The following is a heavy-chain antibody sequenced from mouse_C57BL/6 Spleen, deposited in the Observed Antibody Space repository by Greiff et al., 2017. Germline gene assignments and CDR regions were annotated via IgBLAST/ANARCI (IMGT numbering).Heavy chain of an antibody. D-gene: IGHD1-1*01. CDR3: AREWNYYGSSLYAMDY. CDR1: GYTFTSYW. J-gene: IGHJ4*01. Sequence: VQLQQPGAELVKPGASVKLSCKASGYTFTSYWMHWVKQRPGQGLEWIGMIHPNSGSTNYNEKFKSKATLTVDKSSSTAYMQLSSLTSEDSAVYYCAREWNYYGSSLYAMDYWGQGTSVTVSS. V-gene: IGHV1-64*01. CDR2: IHPNSGST.